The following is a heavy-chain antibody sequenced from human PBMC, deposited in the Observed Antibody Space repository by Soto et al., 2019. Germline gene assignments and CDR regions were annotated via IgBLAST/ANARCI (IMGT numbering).Heavy chain of an antibody. CDR2: IYYSGST. Sequence: SESLSLNGTVSVGSISSYYWSWIRQPPGKGLEWIGYIYYSGSTNYNPSLKSRVTISVDTSKNQFSLKLSSVTAADTAVYYCARDRGAAVFFDWFDPWGQGTLVTVSS. D-gene: IGHD1-26*01. J-gene: IGHJ5*02. CDR3: ARDRGAAVFFDWFDP. V-gene: IGHV4-59*01. CDR1: VGSISSYY.